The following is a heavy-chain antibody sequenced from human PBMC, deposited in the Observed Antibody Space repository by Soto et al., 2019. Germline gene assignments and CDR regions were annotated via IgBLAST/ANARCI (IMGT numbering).Heavy chain of an antibody. CDR1: GFTFSSYA. V-gene: IGHV3-23*01. D-gene: IGHD6-13*01. J-gene: IGHJ6*03. CDR2: ISGSGGST. Sequence: GGSRRLSCAASGFTFSSYAMSWVRQAPGKGLEWVSAISGSGGSTYYADSVKGRFTISRDNSKNTLYLQMNSLRAEDTAVYYCAKGVGSSWYEDYYYYYMDVWGKGTTVTVSS. CDR3: AKGVGSSWYEDYYYYYMDV.